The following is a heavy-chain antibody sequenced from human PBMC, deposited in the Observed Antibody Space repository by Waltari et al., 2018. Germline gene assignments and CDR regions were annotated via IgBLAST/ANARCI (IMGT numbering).Heavy chain of an antibody. J-gene: IGHJ4*02. Sequence: QVQLQESGPGLGKPSETLYLTCKVSADPVRNYYWSWIRQHPGKGLEWIGYTYNSEYTYYDPSLESPVTISADTSQNQLSLKWRFVTAADTAVYYCARHSPSDDWGQGTLVTISS. CDR3: ARHSPSDD. CDR2: TYNSEYT. CDR1: ADPVRNYY. V-gene: IGHV4-59*08.